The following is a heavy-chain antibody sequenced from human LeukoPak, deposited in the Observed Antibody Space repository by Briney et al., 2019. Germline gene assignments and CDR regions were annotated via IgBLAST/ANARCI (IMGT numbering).Heavy chain of an antibody. D-gene: IGHD6-19*01. Sequence: GGSLRLSCAASGFPFSSYAMTWVRQAPGKGLEWVSSICGSGGNIKYVDSVKGRFTISRDNAKNPLILQMDRLRAEDTAVYYCVKDPGKSGWLYWGEGSQV. J-gene: IGHJ4*02. CDR2: ICGSGGNI. V-gene: IGHV3-23*01. CDR1: GFPFSSYA. CDR3: VKDPGKSGWLY.